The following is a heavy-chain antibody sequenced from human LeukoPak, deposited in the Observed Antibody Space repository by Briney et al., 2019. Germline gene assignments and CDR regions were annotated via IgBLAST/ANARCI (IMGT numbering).Heavy chain of an antibody. CDR2: INPNSGGT. J-gene: IGHJ4*02. V-gene: IGHV1-2*02. Sequence: AAVKVSCKASGYTFTGYYMHWVRQAPGQGLEWMGWINPNSGGTNYAQKFQGRVTMTRDTSISTAYMELSRLGSDDTAVYYCARGLWLQLERLGSLYSDYWGQGTLVTVSS. D-gene: IGHD1-1*01. CDR1: GYTFTGYY. CDR3: ARGLWLQLERLGSLYSDY.